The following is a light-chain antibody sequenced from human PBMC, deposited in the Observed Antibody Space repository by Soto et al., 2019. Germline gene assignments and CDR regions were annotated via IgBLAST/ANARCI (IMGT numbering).Light chain of an antibody. V-gene: IGKV1-39*01. Sequence: DIHMTQSPSSLSASVGDRVTITCRASQTIKNYLNWYRQRPGKAPEFLIYAASSLQSGVPSRFSGSGSGTDFTLTISSLQPEDFAAYYCQQNFNTPWTFGQGTKVDIK. CDR2: AAS. CDR1: QTIKNY. J-gene: IGKJ1*01. CDR3: QQNFNTPWT.